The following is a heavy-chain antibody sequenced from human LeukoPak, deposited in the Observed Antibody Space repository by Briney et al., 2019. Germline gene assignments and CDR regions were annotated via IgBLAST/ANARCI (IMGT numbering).Heavy chain of an antibody. D-gene: IGHD4-17*01. CDR1: GGSFSGSSYY. V-gene: IGHV4-39*01. CDR2: GFYSGSA. J-gene: IGHJ4*02. CDR3: ARLRGAMTPVTSDFDY. Sequence: PSETLSLTCTVSGGSFSGSSYYWAWIRQPPGKGLEWIGSGFYSGSAYYNPSLKSRVTLSVDTSKNQFSLNLSSVTAADTAVYYCARLRGAMTPVTSDFDYWGQGTLVTVSS.